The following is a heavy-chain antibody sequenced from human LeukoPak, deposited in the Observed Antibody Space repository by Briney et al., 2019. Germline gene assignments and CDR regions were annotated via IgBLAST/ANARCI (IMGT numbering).Heavy chain of an antibody. J-gene: IGHJ5*02. CDR2: ISAYNGNT. CDR1: GYTFTSYG. Sequence: GASVKVSCKASGYTFTSYGISWVRQAPGQGLEWMGWISAYNGNTNYAQKLQGRVTMTTDTSTSTAYMELRSLRSDDTAVYYCARSTYYDILTGYPNWFDPWGQGTPVTVSS. D-gene: IGHD3-9*01. CDR3: ARSTYYDILTGYPNWFDP. V-gene: IGHV1-18*01.